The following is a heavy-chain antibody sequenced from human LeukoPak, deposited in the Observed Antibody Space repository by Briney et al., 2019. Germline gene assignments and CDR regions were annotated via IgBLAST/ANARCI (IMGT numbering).Heavy chain of an antibody. D-gene: IGHD5-24*01. J-gene: IGHJ4*02. CDR3: ARDYKYAFDN. CDR1: GFTFSAYS. CDR2: IGISSGNT. Sequence: AGGSLRLSCAASGFTFSAYSMNWVRQAPRKGLEWISYIGISSGNTKYADSVKGRFTISGDKAKNSLYLQMNSLRVEDTAVYYCARDYKYAFDNWGQGTLVTVSS. V-gene: IGHV3-48*01.